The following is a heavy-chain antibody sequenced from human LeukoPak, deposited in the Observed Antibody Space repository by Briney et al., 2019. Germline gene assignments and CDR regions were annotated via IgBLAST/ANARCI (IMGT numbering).Heavy chain of an antibody. J-gene: IGHJ4*02. CDR1: GYTFTGYF. CDR2: ILPNTGGT. CDR3: ARKGEHYGDSDY. D-gene: IGHD4-17*01. V-gene: IGHV1-2*02. Sequence: GASVKVSCKASGYTFTGYFLHWVRQAPGQGLEWMGWILPNTGGTHYAQKFQGRVTMTRDTSISTAYMEVSRLTSDDTAVYYCARKGEHYGDSDYWGQGTLVTVSS.